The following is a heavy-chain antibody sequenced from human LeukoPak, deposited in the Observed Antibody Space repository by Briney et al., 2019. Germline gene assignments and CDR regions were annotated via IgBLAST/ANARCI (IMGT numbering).Heavy chain of an antibody. CDR3: AKGDPLYSSSWYPDY. CDR1: GFTFSSYA. V-gene: IGHV3-23*01. J-gene: IGHJ4*02. CDR2: ITTSGGST. Sequence: GGSLRLSCAASGFTFSSYAMNWVRQAPGKGLEWVSTITTSGGSTYYADSVKGRFTISRDNSKNTLYLQMNSLRAEDTAVYYCAKGDPLYSSSWYPDYWGQGTLVTVSS. D-gene: IGHD6-13*01.